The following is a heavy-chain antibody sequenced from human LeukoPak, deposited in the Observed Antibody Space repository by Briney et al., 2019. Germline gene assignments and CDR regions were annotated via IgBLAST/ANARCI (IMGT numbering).Heavy chain of an antibody. D-gene: IGHD6-13*01. CDR1: GFTFSSYA. CDR3: AKGRSWYGRYFDY. CDR2: ISVSGGST. J-gene: IGHJ4*02. Sequence: GGSLRLSCAASGFTFSSYAMSWVRQAPGKGLEWVSTISVSGGSTYYADSVKGRFTISRDNSKNTLYLQMNSLRAEDTAVYYCAKGRSWYGRYFDYWGQGTLVTVSS. V-gene: IGHV3-23*01.